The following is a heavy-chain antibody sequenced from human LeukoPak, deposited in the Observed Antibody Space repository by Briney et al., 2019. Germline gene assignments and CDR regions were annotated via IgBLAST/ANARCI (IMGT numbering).Heavy chain of an antibody. CDR3: ARRTSGTDFMGSDY. CDR2: ISTYNGNT. CDR1: GYTFTSYG. Sequence: VASVKVSCKASGYTFTSYGISWVRQAPGQGLEWMGWISTYNGNTNYAQKLQSSVTMTPDTTTSTAYMELRSLRSDDTAVYYCARRTSGTDFMGSDYWGQGTLVTVSS. J-gene: IGHJ4*02. V-gene: IGHV1-18*01. D-gene: IGHD1-26*01.